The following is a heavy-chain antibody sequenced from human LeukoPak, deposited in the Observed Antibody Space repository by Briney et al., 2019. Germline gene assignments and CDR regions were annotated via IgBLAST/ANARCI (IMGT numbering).Heavy chain of an antibody. V-gene: IGHV3-74*01. Sequence: GGSLRLSCAASGFTFSSYWMHWVRQAPGKGLMWVSRINTDASTTSNADSVKGRFTISRDNAKNTLYLQMNSLRAEDTAVYYCVRVLGWLNDYWGQGTLVTVSS. CDR1: GFTFSSYW. CDR3: VRVLGWLNDY. CDR2: INTDASTT. D-gene: IGHD5-12*01. J-gene: IGHJ4*02.